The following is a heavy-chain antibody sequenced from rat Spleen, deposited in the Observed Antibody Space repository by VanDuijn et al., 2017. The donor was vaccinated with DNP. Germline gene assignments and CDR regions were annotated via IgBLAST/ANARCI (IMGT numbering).Heavy chain of an antibody. CDR3: TRVLYNGYQRHYWSFDF. V-gene: IGHV2-15*01. Sequence: QVQLKESGPGLVQPSQTLSLNCTVPGFSLTSYTVSWVRPPSGKGLEWMGVVWLGVTTHISSIFKSRVSISRDTSKSQVFLKMNSLQTEDTAIYFCTRVLYNGYQRHYWSFDFWGPGTMVTVSS. CDR1: GFSLTSYT. D-gene: IGHD1-6*01. J-gene: IGHJ1*01. CDR2: VWLGVTT.